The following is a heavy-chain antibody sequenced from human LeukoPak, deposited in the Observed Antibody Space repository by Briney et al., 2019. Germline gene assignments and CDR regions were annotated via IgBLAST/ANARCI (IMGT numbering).Heavy chain of an antibody. D-gene: IGHD2-21*02. CDR2: ISDGGST. Sequence: SSETLSLTCTVSGDSIRSSDYYWGCIRQSPGKGLEWIGTISDGGSTYYNPSLKSRIIISVDTSKNQFSLQLSSVTAADTAVYYCARFRREYCGGDCYNNWFDPWGQGTLVTVSS. CDR3: ARFRREYCGGDCYNNWFDP. V-gene: IGHV4-39*01. J-gene: IGHJ5*02. CDR1: GDSIRSSDYY.